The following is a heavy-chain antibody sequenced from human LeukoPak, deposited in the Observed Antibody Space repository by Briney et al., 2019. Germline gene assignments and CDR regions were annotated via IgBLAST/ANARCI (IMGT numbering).Heavy chain of an antibody. CDR3: VRRAGYLDL. J-gene: IGHJ5*02. CDR2: IYHSGST. CDR1: GYSISSGYY. Sequence: PSETLSLTCAVSGYSISSGYYWGWIRQPPGKGLEWIGSIYHSGSTYYNPSLKSRVAISVDTSKNQLSLKLTSVTAADTAVYYCVRRAGYLDLWGQGTQVTVSS. D-gene: IGHD5-18*01. V-gene: IGHV4-38-2*01.